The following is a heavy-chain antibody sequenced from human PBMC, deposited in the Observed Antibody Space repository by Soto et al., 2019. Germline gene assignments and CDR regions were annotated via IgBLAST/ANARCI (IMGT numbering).Heavy chain of an antibody. CDR1: GYTFTSYG. V-gene: IGHV1-18*01. J-gene: IGHJ4*02. CDR2: ISAYDGNT. Sequence: GASVKVSCKASGYTFTSYGIGWVRQAPGQGLEWMGWISAYDGNTNYAQKLQGRVTMTTDTSTSTAYMELRSLRSDDTAVYYCARDYSSGGRFHYWGQGTLVTVSS. D-gene: IGHD6-19*01. CDR3: ARDYSSGGRFHY.